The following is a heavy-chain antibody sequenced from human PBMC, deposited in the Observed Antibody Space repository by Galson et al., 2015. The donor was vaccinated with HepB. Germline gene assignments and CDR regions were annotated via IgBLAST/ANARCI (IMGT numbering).Heavy chain of an antibody. J-gene: IGHJ4*02. CDR1: GFTFSYYG. Sequence: SLRLSCAASGFTFSYYGVHWVRQAPGKGLEWVAVTWNDGTNEYYTDSYADSVKGRFTISRDISKNTSYLQMDSLRVEDTAVYYCARTSGFSYASPLSHWGPGTLVTVSS. V-gene: IGHV3-33*01. CDR3: ARTSGFSYASPLSH. D-gene: IGHD5-18*01. CDR2: TWNDGTNE.